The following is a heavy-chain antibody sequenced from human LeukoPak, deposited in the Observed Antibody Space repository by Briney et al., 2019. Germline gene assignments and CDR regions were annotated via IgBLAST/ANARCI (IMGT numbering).Heavy chain of an antibody. CDR3: ARDPRVVVADYYYYYGMDV. CDR1: GFTVSSNY. CDR2: IYSGGST. Sequence: HPGGSLSLSCAASGFTVSSNYMSWVRQAPGKGLEWVSVIYSGGSTYYADSVKGRFTISRDNSKNTLYLQMNSLRAEDTAVYYCARDPRVVVADYYYYYGMDVWGQGTTVTVSS. J-gene: IGHJ6*02. D-gene: IGHD2-15*01. V-gene: IGHV3-66*01.